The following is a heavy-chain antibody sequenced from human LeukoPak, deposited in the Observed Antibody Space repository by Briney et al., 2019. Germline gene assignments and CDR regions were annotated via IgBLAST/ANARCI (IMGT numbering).Heavy chain of an antibody. J-gene: IGHJ4*02. D-gene: IGHD3-10*01. Sequence: GGSLRLSCAASGFAFSSYAMGWVRQAPGKGLEWVSVTSGSGGDPYYADSVKGRFTISRDNSKNTVYLHMNSLRAEDTALYYCGKETGIILVRGAVDYWGQGTLVTVSS. CDR1: GFAFSSYA. CDR2: TSGSGGDP. CDR3: GKETGIILVRGAVDY. V-gene: IGHV3-23*01.